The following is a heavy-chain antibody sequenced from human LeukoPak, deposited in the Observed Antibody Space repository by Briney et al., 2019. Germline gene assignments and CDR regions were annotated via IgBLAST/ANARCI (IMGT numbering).Heavy chain of an antibody. Sequence: GGSLRLSCVASEFTVSSNFMIWVRQAPGKGLEWVSVIFSTDKTDYADSVQGRFTISRDPSKNTVYLQMNSLRGEDTAVYYCARDSYGSGNYYKAFDIWGQGTMVTVSS. V-gene: IGHV3-53*01. J-gene: IGHJ3*02. CDR2: IFSTDKT. CDR3: ARDSYGSGNYYKAFDI. D-gene: IGHD3-10*01. CDR1: EFTVSSNF.